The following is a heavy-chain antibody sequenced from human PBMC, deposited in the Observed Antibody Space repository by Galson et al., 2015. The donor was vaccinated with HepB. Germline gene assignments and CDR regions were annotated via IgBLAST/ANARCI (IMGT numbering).Heavy chain of an antibody. CDR1: GFTFSSYS. J-gene: IGHJ3*02. Sequence: SLRLSCAASGFTFSSYSMNWVRQAPGKGLEWVSSISSSSSYIYYADSVKGRFTISRDNAKNSLYLQMNSLRSEDTAVYYCARERRSNSKPRGAFDIWGQGTMVTVSS. D-gene: IGHD2/OR15-2a*01. V-gene: IGHV3-21*04. CDR2: ISSSSSYI. CDR3: ARERRSNSKPRGAFDI.